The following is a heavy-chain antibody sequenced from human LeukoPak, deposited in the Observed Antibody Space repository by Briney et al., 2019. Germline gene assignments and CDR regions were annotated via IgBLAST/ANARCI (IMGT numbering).Heavy chain of an antibody. CDR3: ARDVTPATV. Sequence: SETLSLTCTVSGGSISNNYWSWFRQPPGKGLEWIGYVRYGGSTNYNPSLKSRVTISVDTSKNQFSLNQSSVTAADTAVYYCARDVTPATVWGQGTLVTVS. V-gene: IGHV4-59*01. CDR2: VRYGGST. J-gene: IGHJ4*02. D-gene: IGHD3-16*01. CDR1: GGSISNNY.